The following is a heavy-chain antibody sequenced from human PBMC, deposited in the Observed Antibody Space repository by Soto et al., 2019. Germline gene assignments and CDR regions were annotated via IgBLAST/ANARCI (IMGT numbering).Heavy chain of an antibody. Sequence: QVQLVQSGAEVKKPGASVKVSCTASGYTFTNYDIYWVRQATGQGLECVGWMNPNSGKTDYPQKFQGRVTMTRNTSISTAYMELTSLRSEDTAVYYCARVGPGYYFGMDVWGQGTTVTVSS. CDR2: MNPNSGKT. J-gene: IGHJ6*02. CDR1: GYTFTNYD. V-gene: IGHV1-8*01. CDR3: ARVGPGYYFGMDV.